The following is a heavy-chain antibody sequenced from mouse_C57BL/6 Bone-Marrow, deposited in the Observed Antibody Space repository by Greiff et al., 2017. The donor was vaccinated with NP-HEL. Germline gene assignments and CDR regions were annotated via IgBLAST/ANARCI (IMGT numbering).Heavy chain of an antibody. D-gene: IGHD2-4*01. V-gene: IGHV5-16*01. CDR1: GFTFSDYY. CDR3: AREGGLRRRTYAMDY. Sequence: EVMLVESEGGLVQPGSSMKLSCTASGFTFSDYYMAWVRQVPEKGLEWVANINYDGSSTYYLDSLKSRFIISRVNAKNILYLQMRSLKSEDTATYYCAREGGLRRRTYAMDYWGQGTSVTVSS. CDR2: INYDGSST. J-gene: IGHJ4*01.